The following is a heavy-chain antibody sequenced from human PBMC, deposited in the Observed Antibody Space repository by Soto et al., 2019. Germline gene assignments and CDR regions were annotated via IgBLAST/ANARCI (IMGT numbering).Heavy chain of an antibody. CDR2: IDSSTKYT. J-gene: IGHJ6*02. V-gene: IGHV3-11*05. Sequence: QVQLVESGGGLVRPGGYLRLSCEAYGFTFRDYYMTWFRKAPGKGLEWISYIDSSTKYTNYADSVKGRFTISRDNAKNSLYLQMNSLRVDDTAVYYCAREYYYAMDVWGQGTMVTVSS. CDR3: AREYYYAMDV. CDR1: GFTFRDYY.